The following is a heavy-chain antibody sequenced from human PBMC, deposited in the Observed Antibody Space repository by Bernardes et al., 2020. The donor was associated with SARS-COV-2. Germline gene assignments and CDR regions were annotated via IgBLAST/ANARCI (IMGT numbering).Heavy chain of an antibody. CDR1: GFTFSDSY. V-gene: IGHV3-11*01. J-gene: IGHJ4*02. CDR2: IDSSGTIR. Sequence: GSVRLSCTASGFTFSDSYMSWIRQAPGKGPEWVSYIDSSGTIRLYADSVKGRFTISRDNAKSSLYLQMNSLRAEDTAVYYCARLPWLQLWLQGFYFDFWGRGTLVTVSS. D-gene: IGHD5-18*01. CDR3: ARLPWLQLWLQGFYFDF.